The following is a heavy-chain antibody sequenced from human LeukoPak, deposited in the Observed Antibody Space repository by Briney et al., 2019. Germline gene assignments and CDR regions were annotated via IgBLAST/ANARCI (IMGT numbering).Heavy chain of an antibody. CDR2: ISSSGGTI. CDR3: AGERRGLRNFDY. V-gene: IGHV3-11*04. CDR1: GFTFSDYD. Sequence: GGSLRLSCAASGFTFSDYDMSWIRQAPGKGLEWFSYISSSGGTIYYADSVKGRFTISRDNAKNSLYLQMNNLRAEDTALYYCAGERRGLRNFDYWGQGTLVTVSS. J-gene: IGHJ4*02. D-gene: IGHD4-17*01.